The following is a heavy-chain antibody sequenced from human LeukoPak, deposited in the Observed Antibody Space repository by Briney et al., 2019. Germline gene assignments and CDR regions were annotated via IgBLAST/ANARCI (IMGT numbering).Heavy chain of an antibody. CDR2: LSPLSDSP. Sequence: ASVKVSCKASGPAFQTYTIAWVRQAPGQGLEWMGKLSPLSDSPNYAQKFQGRVTITADKSTSTAYIELSSLRSEDTAVYYCARSSYRTGALFDYWGQGTLVTVSS. CDR1: GPAFQTYT. D-gene: IGHD3/OR15-3a*01. J-gene: IGHJ4*02. V-gene: IGHV1-69*08. CDR3: ARSSYRTGALFDY.